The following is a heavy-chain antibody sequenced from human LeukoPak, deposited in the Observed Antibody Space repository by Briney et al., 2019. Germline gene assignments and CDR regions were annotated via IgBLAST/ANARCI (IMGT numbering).Heavy chain of an antibody. J-gene: IGHJ4*02. V-gene: IGHV4-34*01. CDR3: ARGIDSSSPIDY. Sequence: SETLSLTCAVYGGSFSIYYWSWIRQPPGKALEWIGEINHSGSTNYNPSLKSRVTISVDTSKNQFSLKLCSVTAADTAVYYCARGIDSSSPIDYWGQGTLVTVSS. CDR1: GGSFSIYY. D-gene: IGHD6-6*01. CDR2: INHSGST.